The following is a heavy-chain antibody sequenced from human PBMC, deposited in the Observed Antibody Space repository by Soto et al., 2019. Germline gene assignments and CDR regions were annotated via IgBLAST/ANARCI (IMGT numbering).Heavy chain of an antibody. V-gene: IGHV1-8*01. Sequence: QVQLVQSGAEVKKPGASVKVSCKASGYTFTSYDINWVRQATGQGLEWMGWMNPNSGNTGYAQKFQGRVTMTRNTSISTAYLELSSLRSEDTAVYYCARERSAAGTGWFDPWCQGTLVTVSS. CDR1: GYTFTSYD. J-gene: IGHJ5*02. D-gene: IGHD6-13*01. CDR2: MNPNSGNT. CDR3: ARERSAAGTGWFDP.